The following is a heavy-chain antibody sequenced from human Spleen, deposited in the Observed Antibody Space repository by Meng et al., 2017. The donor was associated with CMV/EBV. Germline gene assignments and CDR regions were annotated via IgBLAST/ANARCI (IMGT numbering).Heavy chain of an antibody. CDR2: IKCDGSEK. CDR3: ATGTRHLYYYYGMDV. CDR1: GFTFSSSW. V-gene: IGHV3-52*01. J-gene: IGHJ6*02. D-gene: IGHD6-6*01. Sequence: GESLKISCAASGFTFSSSWMHWVCQAPEKGLEWVADIKCDGSEKYYVDSVKGRLTISRDNSKNTLYLQMNSLRAEDTAVYYCATGTRHLYYYYGMDVWGQGTTVTVSS.